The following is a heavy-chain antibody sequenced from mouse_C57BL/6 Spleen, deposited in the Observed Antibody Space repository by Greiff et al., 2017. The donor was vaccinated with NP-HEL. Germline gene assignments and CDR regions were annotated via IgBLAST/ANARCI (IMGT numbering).Heavy chain of an antibody. D-gene: IGHD2-4*01. CDR1: GYTFTSYW. CDR2: IHPNSGST. V-gene: IGHV1-64*01. CDR3: ARGDYDLYYFDY. J-gene: IGHJ2*01. Sequence: QAQLQQPGAELVKPGASVKLSCKASGYTFTSYWMHWVKQRPGQGLEWIGMIHPNSGSTNYNEKFKSKATLAEDKSYSTAYMQLSSLTSEDSAVYYCARGDYDLYYFDYWGQGTTLTVSS.